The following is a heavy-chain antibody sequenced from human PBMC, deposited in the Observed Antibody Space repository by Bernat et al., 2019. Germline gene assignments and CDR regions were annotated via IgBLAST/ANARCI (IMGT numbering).Heavy chain of an antibody. D-gene: IGHD4-17*01. CDR1: ESTFSSYW. V-gene: IGHV3-74*01. CDR3: ASGTGDFGDPFDY. Sequence: EVQLVESGGGLVQPGGSLRLSCAASESTFSSYWMHWVRQGPGKGLEWVSRINRDGSGTSYADSGKGRFTISRDKAKNTLFLQMNSLRAEDTAVYYGASGTGDFGDPFDYWGQGTLVTVSS. CDR2: INRDGSGT. J-gene: IGHJ4*02.